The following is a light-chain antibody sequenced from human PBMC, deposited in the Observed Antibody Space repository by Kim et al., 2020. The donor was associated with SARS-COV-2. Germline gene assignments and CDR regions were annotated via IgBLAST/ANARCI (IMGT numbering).Light chain of an antibody. V-gene: IGKV3-11*01. CDR1: QGVGIK. CDR3: QHRINWPPF. J-gene: IGKJ5*01. CDR2: DAS. Sequence: VYPGERVPLACRARQGVGIKLAWYQHKPGQAPRLLIYDASTRATGFPARFSGSGSGTDFTLTISSLEPEDFAVYYCQHRINWPPFFGPGTRLEIK.